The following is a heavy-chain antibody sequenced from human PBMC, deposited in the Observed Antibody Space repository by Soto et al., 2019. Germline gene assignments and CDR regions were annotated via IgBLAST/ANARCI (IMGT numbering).Heavy chain of an antibody. CDR1: GFIFSTYA. CDR2: ISGSGETT. V-gene: IGHV3-23*01. Sequence: EVQLLESGGGLVQPGGSLRLSCAASGFIFSTYAMSWVRQAPGKGLEWVSGISGSGETTYYTNSVKGRFTISRDNSKNPLYLQMNSLRAEDTALYYCAKTYSLSFDYWGQGTLVTVSS. CDR3: AKTYSLSFDY. D-gene: IGHD2-15*01. J-gene: IGHJ4*02.